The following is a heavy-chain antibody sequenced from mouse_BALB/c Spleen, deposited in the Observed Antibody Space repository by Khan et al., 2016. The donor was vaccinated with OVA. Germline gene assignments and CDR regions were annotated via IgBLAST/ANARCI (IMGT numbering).Heavy chain of an antibody. CDR1: GYTFTSYV. CDR3: AKNYRYDVSFDY. V-gene: IGHV1S136*01. Sequence: VQLKQSGPELVKPGASVKMSCEASGYTFTSYVIHWVKQKPGQGLEWIGYIYPFNDDTKYNEKFKGKATLTSDTSSSTAYMELRSLTSEDSAVYYCAKNYRYDVSFDYWGQGTTLTVSS. J-gene: IGHJ2*01. D-gene: IGHD2-14*01. CDR2: IYPFNDDT.